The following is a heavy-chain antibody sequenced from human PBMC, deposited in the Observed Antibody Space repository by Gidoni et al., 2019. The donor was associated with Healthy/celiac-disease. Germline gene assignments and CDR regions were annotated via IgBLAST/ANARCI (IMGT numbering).Heavy chain of an antibody. J-gene: IGHJ5*02. CDR3: AKQEYCSSTSCYEDWFDP. V-gene: IGHV4-39*01. CDR2: IYYSGST. D-gene: IGHD2-2*01. CDR1: GGSISSSMYY. Sequence: QLQLQESGPGLVKPSETLSLTCTGPGGSISSSMYYRGWLRQPPGKGLEWIGSIYYSGSTHYNPDLKSRVTISVDTSKNQFSLKLSSVTAADTAVYYCAKQEYCSSTSCYEDWFDPWGQGTLVTVSS.